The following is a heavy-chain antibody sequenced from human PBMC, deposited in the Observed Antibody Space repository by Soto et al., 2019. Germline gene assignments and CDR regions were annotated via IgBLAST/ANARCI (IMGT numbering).Heavy chain of an antibody. V-gene: IGHV1-69*01. CDR3: ARDRSMDGYNSRSLDY. CDR2: VIPLFGTA. J-gene: IGHJ4*02. Sequence: QVQLVQSGAEVKKPGSSVKVSCKASGGTFSSFGFNWVRQAPGQGLEWMGGVIPLFGTANYAEKFQGRVTIYADEGTSTASMELIGLRSEDTAIYYCARDRSMDGYNSRSLDYWGQGTLVTVS. CDR1: GGTFSSFG. D-gene: IGHD5-12*01.